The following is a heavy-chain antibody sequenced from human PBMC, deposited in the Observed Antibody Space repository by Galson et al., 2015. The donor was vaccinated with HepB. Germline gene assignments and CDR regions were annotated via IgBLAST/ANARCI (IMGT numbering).Heavy chain of an antibody. D-gene: IGHD2-2*03. Sequence: SLRLSCAASGFTVSSNYMSWVRQAPGKGLEWVSVIYSGGSTYYADSVKGRFTISRDNSKNTLYLQMNSLRAEDTAVYYCARDGYCSSTSCYREGYYYYGMDVRGQGTTVTVSS. V-gene: IGHV3-66*01. J-gene: IGHJ6*02. CDR3: ARDGYCSSTSCYREGYYYYGMDV. CDR2: IYSGGST. CDR1: GFTVSSNY.